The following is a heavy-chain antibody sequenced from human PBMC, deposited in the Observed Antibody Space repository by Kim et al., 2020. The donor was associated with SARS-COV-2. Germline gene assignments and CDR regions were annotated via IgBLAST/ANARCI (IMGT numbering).Heavy chain of an antibody. CDR2: INPSGGST. Sequence: ASVKVSCKASGYTFTSYYMHWVRQAPGQGLEWMGIINPSGGSTSYAQKFQGRVTMTRDTSTSTVYMELSSLRSEDTAVYYCAREQLSSWYRGWFDPWGQGTLVTVSS. V-gene: IGHV1-46*01. J-gene: IGHJ5*02. CDR3: AREQLSSWYRGWFDP. D-gene: IGHD6-13*01. CDR1: GYTFTSYY.